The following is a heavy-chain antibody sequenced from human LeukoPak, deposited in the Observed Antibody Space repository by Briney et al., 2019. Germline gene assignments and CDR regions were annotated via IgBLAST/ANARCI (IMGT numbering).Heavy chain of an antibody. D-gene: IGHD1-26*01. Sequence: GGSLRLSCAASGFTVSSNYMSWVRQAPGKGLEWVSVIYSGGSTYYADSVKGRFTISRDNSKNTLYLQMNSLRAEDTAVYYCAKGDTTWELPHDYWGQGTLVTVSS. CDR3: AKGDTTWELPHDY. V-gene: IGHV3-53*01. CDR2: IYSGGST. J-gene: IGHJ4*02. CDR1: GFTVSSNY.